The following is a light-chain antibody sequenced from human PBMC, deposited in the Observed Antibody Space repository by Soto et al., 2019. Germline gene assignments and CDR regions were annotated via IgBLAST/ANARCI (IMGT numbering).Light chain of an antibody. V-gene: IGKV3-15*01. Sequence: ETVMTQSPATLSVSPGERATLSCRASQSVGSDLAWYQQKPGQAPRLLIYGASTRATGIPARFSGSASGTEFTLTISGLQSEDFAVYYCQQRSKWRTFGQGTKVDIK. CDR3: QQRSKWRT. J-gene: IGKJ1*01. CDR1: QSVGSD. CDR2: GAS.